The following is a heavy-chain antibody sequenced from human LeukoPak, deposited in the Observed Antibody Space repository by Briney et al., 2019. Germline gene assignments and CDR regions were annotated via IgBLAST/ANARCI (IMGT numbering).Heavy chain of an antibody. CDR3: AREYYDPTIFGVVVFYYYYYMDV. D-gene: IGHD3-3*01. Sequence: TSETLSLTCTVSGGSISSGSYYWSWIRQPAGKGLEWIGRIYTSGSTNYNPSLKSRVTISVDTSKNQFSLKLSSVTAADTAVYYCAREYYDPTIFGVVVFYYYYYMDVWGKGTTVTVSS. CDR2: IYTSGST. CDR1: GGSISSGSYY. V-gene: IGHV4-61*02. J-gene: IGHJ6*03.